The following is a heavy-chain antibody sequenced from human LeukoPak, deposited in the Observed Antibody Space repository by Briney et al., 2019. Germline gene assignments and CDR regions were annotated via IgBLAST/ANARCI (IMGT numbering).Heavy chain of an antibody. J-gene: IGHJ5*02. D-gene: IGHD3-3*01. CDR3: ATVPRITIFGVVQYNWFDP. CDR2: FDPEDGET. V-gene: IGHV1-24*01. CDR1: GYTLTELS. Sequence: ASVKVSCKVSGYTLTELSMHWVRQAPGKGLEWMGGFDPEDGETIYARKFQGRVTMTEDTSTDTAYMELSSLRSEDTAVYYCATVPRITIFGVVQYNWFDPWGQGTLVTVSS.